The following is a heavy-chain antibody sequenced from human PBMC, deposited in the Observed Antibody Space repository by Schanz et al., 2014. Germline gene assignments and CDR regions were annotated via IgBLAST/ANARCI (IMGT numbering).Heavy chain of an antibody. CDR2: ISGYNGDT. CDR3: ANYNGGDFDY. V-gene: IGHV1-18*04. D-gene: IGHD1-20*01. J-gene: IGHJ4*02. Sequence: QVQLAQSGAEVKKPGASVKVSCKASGYTFTRYGISWVRQAPGQGLEWMGWISGYNGDTNYAQKLQDRVIMTTDTSTSTAYMELRSLRSDDTAVYYCANYNGGDFDYWGQGTLVTVSS. CDR1: GYTFTRYG.